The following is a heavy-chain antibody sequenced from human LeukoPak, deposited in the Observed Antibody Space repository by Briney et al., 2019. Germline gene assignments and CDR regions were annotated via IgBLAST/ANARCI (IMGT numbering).Heavy chain of an antibody. CDR3: AKDILAAGLFFDY. Sequence: GGSLRLSCAASGFTFDDYAMHWVRQAPGKGLEWVSGISWNSGSIGYADSVKGRFTISRDNAKNSLYLQMNSLRAEDTALYYCAKDILAAGLFFDYWGQGALVTVSS. CDR2: ISWNSGSI. V-gene: IGHV3-9*01. J-gene: IGHJ4*02. D-gene: IGHD6-13*01. CDR1: GFTFDDYA.